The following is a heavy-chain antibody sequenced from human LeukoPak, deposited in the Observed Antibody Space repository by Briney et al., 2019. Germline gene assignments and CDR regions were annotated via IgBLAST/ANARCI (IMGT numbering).Heavy chain of an antibody. V-gene: IGHV3-23*01. D-gene: IGHD3-22*01. Sequence: PGGSLRLSCAVSGITVSNYGMSWVRQAPGKGLECVAGISGSGGSTNYADSVKGRFTISRDNPKNTLYLQMNSLRAEDTAVYFCAKRGVVIRVILVGFHKEAYYFDSWGQGALVTVSS. CDR2: ISGSGGST. CDR1: GITVSNYG. CDR3: AKRGVVIRVILVGFHKEAYYFDS. J-gene: IGHJ4*02.